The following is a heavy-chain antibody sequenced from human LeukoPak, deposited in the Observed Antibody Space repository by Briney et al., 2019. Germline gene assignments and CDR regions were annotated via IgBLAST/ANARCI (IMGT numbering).Heavy chain of an antibody. CDR3: AKVSQWGNSRWYEGD. CDR2: ISADGPT. D-gene: IGHD6-13*01. Sequence: PGGSLRLSCAAAGFTFSSSPMSWVRQAPGKGLDWVSSISADGPTYYADSVKGRFTISRDNSKNTLYLQMNSLRGEDTVVYYCAKVSQWGNSRWYEGDWGQGTLVTVSS. V-gene: IGHV3-23*01. CDR1: GFTFSSSP. J-gene: IGHJ4*02.